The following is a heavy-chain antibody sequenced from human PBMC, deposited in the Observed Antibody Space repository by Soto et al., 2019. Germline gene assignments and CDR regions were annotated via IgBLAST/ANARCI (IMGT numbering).Heavy chain of an antibody. CDR2: IYYSGST. CDR3: ASEVLDAFDI. V-gene: IGHV4-59*01. Sequence: SETLSLTCSASGCSIRRYYWSWIRQHPGKGLEWIGYIYYSGSTNYNPSLKSRVTISVDTSKNQFSLQLSSVTDADTAVYYCASEVLDAFDIWGQGTMVT. CDR1: GCSIRRYY. D-gene: IGHD3-10*01. J-gene: IGHJ3*02.